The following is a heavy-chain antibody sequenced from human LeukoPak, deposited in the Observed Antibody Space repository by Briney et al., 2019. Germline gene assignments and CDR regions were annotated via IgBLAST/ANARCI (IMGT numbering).Heavy chain of an antibody. CDR2: ISDTGGST. CDR3: AKGSSGWDFDY. CDR1: GFTFSSYV. V-gene: IGHV3-23*01. J-gene: IGHJ4*02. D-gene: IGHD6-19*01. Sequence: GGSLRLSCAASGFTFSSYVMNWVRQAPGKGLEWVSAISDTGGSTYYADSVRGRFTIPRDNSKNTLYLQMNSLRAEDTAVYYCAKGSSGWDFDYWGQGTLVTVSS.